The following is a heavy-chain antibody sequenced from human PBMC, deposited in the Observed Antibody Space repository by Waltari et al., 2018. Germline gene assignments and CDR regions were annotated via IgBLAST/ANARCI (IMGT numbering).Heavy chain of an antibody. V-gene: IGHV1-3*03. J-gene: IGHJ3*02. D-gene: IGHD3-3*01. CDR3: ARASLYYDFWSGYYHDAFDI. CDR2: INAGNGNT. Sequence: QVQLVQSGAEVKKPGASVKVSCKASGYTFTSYAMHWVRQAPGQRLEWMGWINAGNGNTKYSQEFQGRVTITRDTSASTAYMELSSLRSEDMAVYYCARASLYYDFWSGYYHDAFDIWGQGTMVTVSS. CDR1: GYTFTSYA.